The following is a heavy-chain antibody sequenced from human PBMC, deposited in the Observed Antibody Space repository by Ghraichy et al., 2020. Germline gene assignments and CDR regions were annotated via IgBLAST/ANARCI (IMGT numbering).Heavy chain of an antibody. D-gene: IGHD3-22*01. CDR1: GFTVSNS. Sequence: GESLNISCAASGFTVSNSMTWVRQAPGKGLEWVSVIYNIGNPYYADSVRGRFTISRDNSKNTLYLQMNYLRVEDTAVYYCVRAGYYLDSSRSYTGANWFDLWGHGNQVSISS. CDR2: IYNIGNP. J-gene: IGHJ5*02. V-gene: IGHV3-53*01. CDR3: VRAGYYLDSSRSYTGANWFDL.